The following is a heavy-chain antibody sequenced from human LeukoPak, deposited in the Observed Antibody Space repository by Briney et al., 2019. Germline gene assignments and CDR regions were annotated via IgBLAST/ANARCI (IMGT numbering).Heavy chain of an antibody. CDR2: ISSSGSTI. CDR1: GFTFSDYY. V-gene: IGHV3-11*01. J-gene: IGHJ5*02. CDR3: ARDWRGIVGATRGSHWSTP. Sequence: GGSLRLSCAASGFTFSDYYMSWIRQAPGKGLEWVSYISSSGSTIYYADSVKGRFTISRDNAKNSLYLQMNSLRAEDTAVYYCARDWRGIVGATRGSHWSTPWGQGTLVIVSS. D-gene: IGHD1-26*01.